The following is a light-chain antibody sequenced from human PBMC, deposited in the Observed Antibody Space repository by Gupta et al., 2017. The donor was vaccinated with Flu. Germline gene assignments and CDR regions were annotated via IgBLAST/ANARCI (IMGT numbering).Light chain of an antibody. CDR1: QSLVYSDGNTY. V-gene: IGKV2-30*01. CDR3: RQGSHWPYT. J-gene: IGKJ2*01. CDR2: KVL. Sequence: VTLGQPASIYCRASQSLVYSDGNTYLNWFQQRPGQAPRRLIYKVLNRDSGVPDRFSGSGSATDFTLEISSVEAEDVGVYYCRQGSHWPYTFGQGTKMEIK.